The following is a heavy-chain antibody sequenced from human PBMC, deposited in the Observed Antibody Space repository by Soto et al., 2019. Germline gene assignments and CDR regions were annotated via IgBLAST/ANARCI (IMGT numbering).Heavy chain of an antibody. CDR2: ISAHNGNT. Sequence: QVHMVQSGAEVKKPGASVKVSCKGSGYTFTSYGITWVRQAPGQGLEWMGWISAHNGNTDYAQKLQGRVTVTRDTSTITDYMELRSLTSDDTAVYYCARGRYGDYWGQGALVPVSS. J-gene: IGHJ4*02. CDR3: ARGRYGDY. CDR1: GYTFTSYG. D-gene: IGHD1-1*01. V-gene: IGHV1-18*01.